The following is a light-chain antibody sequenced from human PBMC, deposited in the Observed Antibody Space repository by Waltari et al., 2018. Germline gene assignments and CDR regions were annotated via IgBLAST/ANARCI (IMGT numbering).Light chain of an antibody. J-gene: IGLJ3*02. CDR2: EVG. CDR1: SSDVGGYDS. CDR3: SSYTSSSSWV. Sequence: QSALTQPASVSGSPGQSITISCTGTSSDVGGYDSVSWYQQHPGKAPKLMIYEVGNRPSGVSSRFSGSKSANTASLTISGLQAEDEADYYCSSYTSSSSWVFGGGTKLTVL. V-gene: IGLV2-14*01.